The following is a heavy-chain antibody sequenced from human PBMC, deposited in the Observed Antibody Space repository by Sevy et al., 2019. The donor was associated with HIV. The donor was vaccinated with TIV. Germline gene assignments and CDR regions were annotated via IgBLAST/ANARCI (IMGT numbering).Heavy chain of an antibody. D-gene: IGHD3-10*01. V-gene: IGHV3-30*18. Sequence: GGCLRLSCAASGFTFSSYAIHWVRQTPGKGLEWVAVISYDGNNKYYADSVKGRFTVSRDNSKNTLYAQMNSLRAEDTAVYYCAKDHNLWSEGGFLHHWGQATLVTVSS. J-gene: IGHJ1*01. CDR1: GFTFSSYA. CDR2: ISYDGNNK. CDR3: AKDHNLWSEGGFLHH.